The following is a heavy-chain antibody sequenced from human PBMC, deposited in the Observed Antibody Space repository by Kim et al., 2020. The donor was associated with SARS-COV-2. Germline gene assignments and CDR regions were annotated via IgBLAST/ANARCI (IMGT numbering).Heavy chain of an antibody. J-gene: IGHJ4*01. CDR3: ARGRMPGYYFDY. D-gene: IGHD2-2*01. CDR1: GFSFSRFV. Sequence: GGSLRLSCAASGFSFSRFVIHWVRQAPGKGLLWVAVISYDGSNNYYTDSVKGRFTISRDNSKNTLYLQMNSLTAEDTDVYYCARGRMPGYYFDYWGQGILVTVSS. CDR2: ISYDGSNN. V-gene: IGHV3-30-3*01.